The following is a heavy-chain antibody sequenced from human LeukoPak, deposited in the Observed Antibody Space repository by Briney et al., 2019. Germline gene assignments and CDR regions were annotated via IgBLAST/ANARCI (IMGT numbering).Heavy chain of an antibody. V-gene: IGHV4-31*03. D-gene: IGHD6-13*01. CDR1: GGSIRSGGYY. J-gene: IGHJ4*02. CDR3: ARGPGYFDY. CDR2: IYYSGST. Sequence: SETLSLTCTASGGSIRSGGYYWGWVRQHPGGGLEWIVYIYYSGSTYYNPSLKIRVTISVDTSKIQFSLKLSSVTAADTAVYYCARGPGYFDYWGQGTLVTVSS.